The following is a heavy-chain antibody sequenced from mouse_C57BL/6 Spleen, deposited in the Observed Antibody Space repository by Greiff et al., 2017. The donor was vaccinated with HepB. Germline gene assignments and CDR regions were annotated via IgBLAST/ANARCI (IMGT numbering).Heavy chain of an antibody. Sequence: QVQLQQPGAELVRPGSSVKLSCKASGYTFTSYWMHWVKQRPIQGLEWIGNIDPSDSETHYNQKFKDKATLTVDKSSSTAYMQLSSLTSEDSAVYYCAREKGGVYDSYFDYWGQGTTLTVSS. J-gene: IGHJ2*01. V-gene: IGHV1-52*01. CDR3: AREKGGVYDSYFDY. D-gene: IGHD2-4*01. CDR1: GYTFTSYW. CDR2: IDPSDSET.